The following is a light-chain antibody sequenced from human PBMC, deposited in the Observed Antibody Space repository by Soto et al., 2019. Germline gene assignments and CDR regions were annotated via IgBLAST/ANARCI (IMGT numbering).Light chain of an antibody. CDR2: EVS. J-gene: IGLJ1*01. V-gene: IGLV2-8*01. CDR3: NSYAGSNNFL. Sequence: QSALTQPPSASGSPGQSVTISCTGTSSDVGGYNYVSWYQQHPGKAPKLMIYEVSKRPSGVPDRFSGSKSGNTASLTVSGLQAEDEAEYSCNSYAGSNNFLFGTGTKLTVL. CDR1: SSDVGGYNY.